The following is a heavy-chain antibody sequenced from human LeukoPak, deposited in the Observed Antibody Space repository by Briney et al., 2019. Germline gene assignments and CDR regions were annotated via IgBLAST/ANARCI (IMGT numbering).Heavy chain of an antibody. CDR1: GYTFSSYW. Sequence: GESLKISCKVSGYTFSSYWIGWVRQMPGKGLEWMGIIYPGDSDTRHSPSFQGQVTISADKSISTAYLQWSSLKASDTAMYYCARSTGRTGPVDYWGQGTLVTVSS. CDR3: ARSTGRTGPVDY. D-gene: IGHD3/OR15-3a*01. J-gene: IGHJ4*02. CDR2: IYPGDSDT. V-gene: IGHV5-51*01.